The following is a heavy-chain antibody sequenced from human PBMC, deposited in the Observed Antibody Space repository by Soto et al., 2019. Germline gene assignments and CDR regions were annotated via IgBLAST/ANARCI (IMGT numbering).Heavy chain of an antibody. Sequence: PGESLKISCKGSGYSCISYWIGWVRQMPGKGLEWMGIIYPGDSDTRYSPSFQGQVTISADKSISTAYLQWSSLKASDTAMYYCARLSHQREYQLPPTGWGLYYFDKGARGTLVTVSS. D-gene: IGHD2-2*01. CDR3: ARLSHQREYQLPPTGWGLYYFDK. J-gene: IGHJ4*02. V-gene: IGHV5-51*01. CDR2: IYPGDSDT. CDR1: GYSCISYW.